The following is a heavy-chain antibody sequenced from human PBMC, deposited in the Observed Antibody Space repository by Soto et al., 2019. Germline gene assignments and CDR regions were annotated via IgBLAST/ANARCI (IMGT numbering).Heavy chain of an antibody. J-gene: IGHJ5*02. CDR2: IYYSGST. CDR3: ATPNRNYGSGSYYNAVNP. V-gene: IGHV4-39*01. CDR1: GGSISSSSYY. Sequence: SETLSLTCTVSGGSISSSSYYWGWIRQPPGKGLEWIGSIYYSGSTYYNPSLKSRVTISVDTSKNQFSLKLSSVTAADTAVYYCATPNRNYGSGSYYNAVNPWGQGTLVTVSS. D-gene: IGHD3-10*01.